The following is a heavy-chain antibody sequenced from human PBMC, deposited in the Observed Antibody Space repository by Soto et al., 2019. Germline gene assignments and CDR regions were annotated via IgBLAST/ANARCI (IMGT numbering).Heavy chain of an antibody. CDR3: ARDAPLYGSGSYYPGAVWFDP. CDR2: ISAYNGNT. J-gene: IGHJ5*02. D-gene: IGHD3-10*01. Sequence: ASVKVSCKASGYTFTSYGIGWVRQAPGQGLEWMGWISAYNGNTNYAQKLQGRVTMTTDTSTSTAYMELRSLRSDDTAVYYCARDAPLYGSGSYYPGAVWFDPWGQGTLVTVSS. V-gene: IGHV1-18*01. CDR1: GYTFTSYG.